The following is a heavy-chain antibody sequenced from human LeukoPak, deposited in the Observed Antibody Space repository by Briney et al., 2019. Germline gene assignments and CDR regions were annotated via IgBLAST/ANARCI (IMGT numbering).Heavy chain of an antibody. CDR1: GFTFGSYA. V-gene: IGHV3-23*01. J-gene: IGHJ4*02. CDR3: AKDVAEYSYGSKTFDY. D-gene: IGHD5-18*01. CDR2: ISGSGGST. Sequence: PGGSLRLSCAASGFTFGSYAMSWVRQAPGKGLEWVSAISGSGGSTYYADSVKGRFTISRDNSKNTLYLQMNSLRAEDTAVYYCAKDVAEYSYGSKTFDYWGQGTLVTVSS.